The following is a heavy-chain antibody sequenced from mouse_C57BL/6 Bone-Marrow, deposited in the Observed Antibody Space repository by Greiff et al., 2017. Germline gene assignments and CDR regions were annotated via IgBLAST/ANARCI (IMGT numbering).Heavy chain of an antibody. Sequence: QVQLQQPGAELVKPGASVKLSCKASGYTFTSYWMHWVKQRPGQGLEWIGMIHPNSGSTNYNEKFKSKATLTVDKSSSTAYMQLSSLTSEDSAVYYCAVEEYFYGNYGGFFDYWGQGTTLTVSS. CDR2: IHPNSGST. CDR3: AVEEYFYGNYGGFFDY. J-gene: IGHJ2*01. D-gene: IGHD2-1*01. V-gene: IGHV1-64*01. CDR1: GYTFTSYW.